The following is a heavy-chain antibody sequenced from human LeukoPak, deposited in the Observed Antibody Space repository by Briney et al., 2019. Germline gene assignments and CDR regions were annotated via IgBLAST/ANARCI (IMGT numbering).Heavy chain of an antibody. V-gene: IGHV4-4*02. CDR2: IYHSGST. Sequence: SGTLSLTCAVSGGSISSSNWWSWVRQPPGKGLEWIGEIYHSGSTNYNPSLKSRVTISVDTSKNQFSLKLSSVTAADTAVYYCAGSRVVDDAFDIWGQGTMVTVSS. J-gene: IGHJ3*02. CDR1: GGSISSSNW. D-gene: IGHD3-22*01. CDR3: AGSRVVDDAFDI.